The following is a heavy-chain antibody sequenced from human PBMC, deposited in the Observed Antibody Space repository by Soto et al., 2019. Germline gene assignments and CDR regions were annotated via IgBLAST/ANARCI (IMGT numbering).Heavy chain of an antibody. J-gene: IGHJ4*02. Sequence: QVQLVQSGAEVKKPGSSVKVSCKASGGTFSSYAISWVRQAPGQGLEWMGGIIPIFGTANYAQKFQGRVTITADETTSTAYMELSSPRSEDTAVYYCARERDSSSWKGRGGFDYWGQGTLVTVSS. CDR1: GGTFSSYA. CDR2: IIPIFGTA. CDR3: ARERDSSSWKGRGGFDY. D-gene: IGHD6-13*01. V-gene: IGHV1-69*01.